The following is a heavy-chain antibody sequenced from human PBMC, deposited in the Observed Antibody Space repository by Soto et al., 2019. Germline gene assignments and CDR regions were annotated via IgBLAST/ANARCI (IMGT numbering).Heavy chain of an antibody. V-gene: IGHV2-70*11. CDR3: ARVLRYFDRDYYFDY. J-gene: IGHJ4*02. Sequence: SGPTLVNPTQTLTLTCTFSGFSLSSHGMSVGWIRQPPGKALEWLARIDWDDDYYFNTSLKARLTISKDTSKNQVVLTMTDMDPVDTATYYRARVLRYFDRDYYFDYWGRGTLVTVSS. CDR2: IDWDDDY. CDR1: GFSLSSHGMS. D-gene: IGHD3-9*01.